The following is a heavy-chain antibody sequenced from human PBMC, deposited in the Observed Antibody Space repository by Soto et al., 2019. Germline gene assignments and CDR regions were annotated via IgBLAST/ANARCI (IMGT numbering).Heavy chain of an antibody. D-gene: IGHD2-2*01. CDR1: GGSVSSGSYY. CDR2: IYYSGST. V-gene: IGHV4-61*01. Sequence: SETLSLTCTVSGGSVSSGSYYWSWIRQPPGKGLEWIGYIYYSGSTNYNPSLKSRVTISVDTSKDQFSLKLSSVTAADTAVYYCARGRQRPSAAYKGHGYYGMDVWGQGATVTVSS. CDR3: ARGRQRPSAAYKGHGYYGMDV. J-gene: IGHJ6*02.